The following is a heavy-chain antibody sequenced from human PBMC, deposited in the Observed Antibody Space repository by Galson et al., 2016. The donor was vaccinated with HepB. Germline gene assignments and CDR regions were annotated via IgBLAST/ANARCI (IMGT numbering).Heavy chain of an antibody. CDR1: GFTFSSYS. CDR2: LSSSSSTI. V-gene: IGHV3-48*02. D-gene: IGHD3-9*01. J-gene: IGHJ6*02. CDR3: ARGLLYFDWYQLEGYGMDV. Sequence: SLRLSCAASGFTFSSYSMNWVRQAPGQGLEWVSFLSSSSSTIYYSDSVKGRFTVSRDHGKNSLYLQMNSLRDEDTAVYYCARGLLYFDWYQLEGYGMDVWGQGTTVTVAS.